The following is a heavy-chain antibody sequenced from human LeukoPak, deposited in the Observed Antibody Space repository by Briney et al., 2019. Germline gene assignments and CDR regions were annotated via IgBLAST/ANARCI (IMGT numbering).Heavy chain of an antibody. V-gene: IGHV4-39*07. CDR2: IYYSGST. D-gene: IGHD3-3*02. CDR1: GGSISSYY. Sequence: PSETLSLTCTVSGGSISSYYWGWIRQPPGKGLEWIGSIYYSGSTYYNPSLKSRVTISVDTSKNQFSLKLSSVTAADTAVYYCARSAFRQRYYFDYWGQGTLVTVSS. CDR3: ARSAFRQRYYFDY. J-gene: IGHJ4*02.